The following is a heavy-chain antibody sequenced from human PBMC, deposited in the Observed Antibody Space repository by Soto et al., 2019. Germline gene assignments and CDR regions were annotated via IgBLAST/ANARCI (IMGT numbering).Heavy chain of an antibody. CDR1: GGSISSYY. Sequence: SETVSLTCTVSGGSISSYYWSWIRQPPGKGLEWIGYIYYSGSTNYNPSLKSRVTISVDTSKNQFSLKLSSVTAADTAVYYCARTLVDIVVVPAAMGWFDPWGQGTLVTVSS. J-gene: IGHJ5*02. V-gene: IGHV4-59*01. D-gene: IGHD2-2*03. CDR2: IYYSGST. CDR3: ARTLVDIVVVPAAMGWFDP.